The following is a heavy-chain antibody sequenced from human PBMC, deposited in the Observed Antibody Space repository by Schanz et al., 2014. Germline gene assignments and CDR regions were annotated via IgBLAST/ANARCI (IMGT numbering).Heavy chain of an antibody. CDR3: AKDRQTTVNRVGYYYGMDV. Sequence: EVQLVESGGGLVQPGGSLRLSCAASTFTFSSYWMHWVRQAPGKGLVWVSRIDRDGSRTNYADSVKGRFTISRDDAKNSLYLQMNSLRAEDTALYYCAKDRQTTVNRVGYYYGMDVWGQGTTVTVSS. J-gene: IGHJ6*02. CDR2: IDRDGSRT. D-gene: IGHD4-4*01. V-gene: IGHV3-74*01. CDR1: TFTFSSYW.